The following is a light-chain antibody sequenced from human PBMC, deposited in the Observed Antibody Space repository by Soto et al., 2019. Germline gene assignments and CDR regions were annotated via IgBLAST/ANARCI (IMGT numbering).Light chain of an antibody. CDR3: QQYGSSPYT. J-gene: IGKJ2*01. CDR2: DAS. CDR1: RGVGGSY. Sequence: EIGLRQSPAPLSLSQGERPTPSAGPSRGVGGSYLAWYQQKPGLAPRLLIYDASSRATGIPDRFSGSGSGTDFTLTISRLEPEDFAVYYCQQYGSSPYTFGQGTKLEIK. V-gene: IGKV3D-20*01.